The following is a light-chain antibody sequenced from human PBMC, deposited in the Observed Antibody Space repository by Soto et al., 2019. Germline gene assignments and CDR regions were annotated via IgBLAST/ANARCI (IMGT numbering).Light chain of an antibody. J-gene: IGLJ2*01. CDR3: AAWDAGVSGPA. Sequence: QSVLTQPPSASGTPGQRVTISCSGSSSNIGSKYVYWYQQLPGTAPKLLMYRNNQRPSGVPDRFSGPKSGTSASLAISGLRSEDEADYYCAAWDAGVSGPAFGGGTKLTVL. V-gene: IGLV1-47*01. CDR1: SSNIGSKY. CDR2: RNN.